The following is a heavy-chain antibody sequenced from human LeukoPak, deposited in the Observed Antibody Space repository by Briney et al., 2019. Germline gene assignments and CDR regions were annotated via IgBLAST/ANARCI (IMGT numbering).Heavy chain of an antibody. J-gene: IGHJ6*02. CDR2: IYYSGST. D-gene: IGHD2-8*01. CDR1: GGSISSISYY. CDR3: ARQGPYCTNGVCFTFMDV. Sequence: SETLSLTCTVSGGSISSISYYWGWIRQPPGKGLEWIGSIYYSGSTYYNPSLKSRVTISVDTSKNQLSLTLSSVTAADTAVYYCARQGPYCTNGVCFTFMDVWGQGTTVTVSS. V-gene: IGHV4-39*01.